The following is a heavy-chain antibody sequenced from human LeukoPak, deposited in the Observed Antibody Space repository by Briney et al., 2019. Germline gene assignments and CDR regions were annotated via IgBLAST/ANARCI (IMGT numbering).Heavy chain of an antibody. CDR2: IYYSGST. CDR1: GGSISSYY. D-gene: IGHD3-9*01. J-gene: IGHJ4*02. V-gene: IGHV4-59*01. CDR3: ASGRSILTGYSFDY. Sequence: SETLSLTCTVSGGSISSYYWSWIRQPPGKGLEWIGYIYYSGSTNYNPSLKSRVTISVDTSKNQFSLKLSSVTAADTAVYYCASGRSILTGYSFDYWGQGTLVTVSS.